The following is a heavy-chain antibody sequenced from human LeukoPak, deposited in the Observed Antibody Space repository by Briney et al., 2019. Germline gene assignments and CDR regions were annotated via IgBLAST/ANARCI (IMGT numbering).Heavy chain of an antibody. Sequence: SETLSLTCTVSDGSTSSYYWSWIRQPPGKGLEWIGYIYYSGSTNYNPSLKSRVTISVDTSKKQFSLKLSSVTAADTAVYYCARAMSIAARLQTIFDYWGQGTLVTVSS. D-gene: IGHD6-6*01. CDR2: IYYSGST. CDR1: DGSTSSYY. CDR3: ARAMSIAARLQTIFDY. V-gene: IGHV4-59*01. J-gene: IGHJ4*02.